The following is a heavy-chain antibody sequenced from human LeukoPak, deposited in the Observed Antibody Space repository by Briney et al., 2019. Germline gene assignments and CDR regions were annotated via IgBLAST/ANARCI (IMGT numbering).Heavy chain of an antibody. D-gene: IGHD6-13*01. CDR1: GYTFTGYY. J-gene: IGHJ4*02. CDR2: INPNSGGT. Sequence: ASVKVSCKASGYTFTGYYMHWVRQAPGQGLEWMGWINPNSGGTNYAQKFQGRVTMTRDTSISTAYMELSRLRSEDTAVYYCARDLGIAAAGMRDYFDYWGQGTLVTVSS. V-gene: IGHV1-2*02. CDR3: ARDLGIAAAGMRDYFDY.